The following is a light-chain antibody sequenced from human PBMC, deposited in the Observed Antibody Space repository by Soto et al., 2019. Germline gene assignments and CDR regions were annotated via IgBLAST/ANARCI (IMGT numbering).Light chain of an antibody. CDR1: QDIRGA. CDR3: QQFHSYPIP. J-gene: IGKJ5*01. CDR2: DVS. Sequence: AIQVTQSPSSLSASVGDRVTITCRASQDIRGALAWYQQKPGKAPKLLIYDVSTLENEVPSRFSGSSSGTQFTLTISSLQPEDFGTYYCQQFHSYPIPLAPGTRLEIK. V-gene: IGKV1-13*02.